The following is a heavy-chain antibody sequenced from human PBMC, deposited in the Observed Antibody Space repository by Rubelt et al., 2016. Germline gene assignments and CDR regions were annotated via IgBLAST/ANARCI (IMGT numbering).Heavy chain of an antibody. CDR2: ISLDGSNT. Sequence: RLSCAASGFTFSSYSMNWVRQAPGKGLEWVAVISLDGSNTYYTDSVKGRFTISRDNSKNTLYLQMNSLRTEDTAVYYCARGSNKHIVATIGNYWGQGTLVTVSS. CDR1: GFTFSSYS. V-gene: IGHV3-30*03. D-gene: IGHD5-12*01. J-gene: IGHJ4*02. CDR3: ARGSNKHIVATIGNY.